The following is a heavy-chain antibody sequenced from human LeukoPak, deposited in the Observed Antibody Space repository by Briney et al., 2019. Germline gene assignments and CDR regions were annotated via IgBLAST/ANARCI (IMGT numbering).Heavy chain of an antibody. J-gene: IGHJ5*02. D-gene: IGHD3-10*01. Sequence: GASVKVSCKASGGTFSSYAISWVRQAPGQGPEWMGGIIPIFGTANYAQKFQGRVTITTDESTSTAYMELSSLRSEDTAVYYCARDPVITMVRGVMGDPDNWFDPWGQGTLVTVSS. CDR2: IIPIFGTA. CDR3: ARDPVITMVRGVMGDPDNWFDP. V-gene: IGHV1-69*05. CDR1: GGTFSSYA.